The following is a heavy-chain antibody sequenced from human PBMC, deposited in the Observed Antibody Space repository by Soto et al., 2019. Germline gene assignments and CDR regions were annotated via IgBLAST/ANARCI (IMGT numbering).Heavy chain of an antibody. Sequence: VSVKVSCKASGNTFTSYDINWVRQATGHELEGMGWIDPSSSNIGYAQKFQGRVTMTMDTAIWTAYREVSRLRSDDTAVYYCARGRASGSYYLLDYWGQGTLVTVSS. CDR3: ARGRASGSYYLLDY. D-gene: IGHD3-10*01. J-gene: IGHJ4*02. V-gene: IGHV1-8*01. CDR2: IDPSSSNI. CDR1: GNTFTSYD.